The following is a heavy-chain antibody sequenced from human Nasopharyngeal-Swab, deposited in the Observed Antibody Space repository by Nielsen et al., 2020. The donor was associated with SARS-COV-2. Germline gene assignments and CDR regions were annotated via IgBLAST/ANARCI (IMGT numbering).Heavy chain of an antibody. J-gene: IGHJ4*02. D-gene: IGHD3-10*01. CDR2: IYTSGST. CDR1: GGSISSSSYY. CDR3: ARGSRYYYGSGKYYFDY. Sequence: SETLSLTCTVSGGSISSSSYYWSWIRQPAGKGLEWIGRIYTSGSTNYNPSLKSRVTISVDTSKNQFSLKLSSVTAADTAVYYCARGSRYYYGSGKYYFDYWGQGTLVTVSS. V-gene: IGHV4-61*02.